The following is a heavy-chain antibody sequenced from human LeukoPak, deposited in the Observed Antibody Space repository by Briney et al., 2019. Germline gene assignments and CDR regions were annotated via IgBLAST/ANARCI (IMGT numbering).Heavy chain of an antibody. Sequence: HLEGSLRLSCAASGVSFSTTWMHWVRQAPGKGLMWVSHVSSDGSRTYADSVKGRFTVSRDNNKDMVYLQMSSLRAEDTAVYYCATDGAYGLTHWGQGTLVTVSS. CDR3: ATDGAYGLTH. CDR1: GVSFSTTW. D-gene: IGHD3-16*01. CDR2: VSSDGSRT. J-gene: IGHJ4*02. V-gene: IGHV3-74*01.